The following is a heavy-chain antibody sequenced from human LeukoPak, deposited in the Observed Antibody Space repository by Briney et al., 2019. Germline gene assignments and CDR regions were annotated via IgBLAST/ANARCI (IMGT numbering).Heavy chain of an antibody. V-gene: IGHV4-34*01. J-gene: IGHJ4*02. CDR3: ARVGDWNDLVY. CDR1: GGSLSGYY. CDR2: INHSGST. Sequence: SETLSLTCAVYGGSLSGYYWSWIRQPPGKGLEWIGEINHSGSTNYNPSLKSRVTISVDTSKNQLSLKLSSMTAADTAVYYCARVGDWNDLVYWGQGSLVTVSS. D-gene: IGHD1-1*01.